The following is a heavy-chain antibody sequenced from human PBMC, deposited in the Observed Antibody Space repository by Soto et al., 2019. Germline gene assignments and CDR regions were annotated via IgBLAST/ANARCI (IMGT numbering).Heavy chain of an antibody. CDR3: AMLGGWSGGSSGMDV. CDR2: IRRKANSYTT. CDR1: GLIFSDYH. J-gene: IGHJ6*02. D-gene: IGHD6-19*01. Sequence: ESGGGLVQPGGSLRLSCAASGLIFSDYHMDWVRQAPGKGLEWVGRIRRKANSYTTEYAASVKGRFTISRDDSQNSLYLQMNSLKSEDTAVYYCAMLGGWSGGSSGMDVWGQGTTVTVSS. V-gene: IGHV3-72*01.